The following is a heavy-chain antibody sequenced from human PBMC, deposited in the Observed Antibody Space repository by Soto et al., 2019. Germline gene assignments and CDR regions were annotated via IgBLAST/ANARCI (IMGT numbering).Heavy chain of an antibody. CDR1: GYTFTTYG. CDR3: ASAYCSSTSCYFDP. V-gene: IGHV1-69*04. D-gene: IGHD2-2*01. CDR2: IIPNLGIA. Sequence: SVKVSCKASGYTFTTYGISWVRQAPGQGLEWMGRIIPNLGIANYAQKFQGRVTITADKSTSTAYMELSSLRSEDTAVYYCASAYCSSTSCYFDPWGQGTLVT. J-gene: IGHJ5*02.